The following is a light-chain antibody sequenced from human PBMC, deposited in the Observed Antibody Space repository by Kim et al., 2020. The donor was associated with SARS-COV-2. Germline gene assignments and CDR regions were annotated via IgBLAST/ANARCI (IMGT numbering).Light chain of an antibody. Sequence: SSELTQDPAVSVALGQTVRITCQGDSLRSYYASCYQQKPGQAPVLVIYGKNNRPSGIPDRFSGSRSGNTASLTITGAQAEDEGDYYCNSRDSSGNHLRVFGGGTQLTVL. J-gene: IGLJ3*02. CDR3: NSRDSSGNHLRV. V-gene: IGLV3-19*01. CDR1: SLRSYY. CDR2: GKN.